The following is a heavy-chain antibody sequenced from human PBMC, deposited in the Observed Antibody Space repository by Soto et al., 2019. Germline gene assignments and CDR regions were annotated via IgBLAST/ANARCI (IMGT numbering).Heavy chain of an antibody. J-gene: IGHJ6*02. V-gene: IGHV3-30*18. CDR2: ISYDGGKK. CDR1: GFTSSSYG. CDR3: AKYVGLREPYYYYGMDV. Sequence: QVQLVESGGGVVQPGRSLRLSCAASGFTSSSYGMHWVRQAPGKGLEWVAVISYDGGKKYYADSVKGRFTISRDNSKNTLYLQMNSLRAEDTAVYYCAKYVGLREPYYYYGMDVWGQGTTVTVSS. D-gene: IGHD3-10*02.